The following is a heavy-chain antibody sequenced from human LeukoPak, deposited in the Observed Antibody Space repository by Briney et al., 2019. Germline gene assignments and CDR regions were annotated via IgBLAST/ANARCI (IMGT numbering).Heavy chain of an antibody. Sequence: GASVKVSCKASGYTFTGYYMHWVRQAPGQGLEWMGWINPNSGGTNYAQKFQGRVTMTRDTSISTAYMELSRLRSDDTAVYYCAREGRPLWFGELLPYYYYMDVWGKGTTVTISS. J-gene: IGHJ6*03. CDR2: INPNSGGT. CDR3: AREGRPLWFGELLPYYYYMDV. CDR1: GYTFTGYY. D-gene: IGHD3-10*01. V-gene: IGHV1-2*02.